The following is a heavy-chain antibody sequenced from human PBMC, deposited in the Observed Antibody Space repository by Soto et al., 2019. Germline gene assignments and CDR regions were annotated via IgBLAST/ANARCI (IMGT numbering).Heavy chain of an antibody. CDR3: ARVWSAVYYYYGMDV. D-gene: IGHD2-15*01. CDR2: IYYSGST. J-gene: IGHJ6*02. CDR1: GGSFSGYY. Sequence: PSGTLSLTCAVYGGSFSGYYWSWIRQHPGKGLEWIGYIYYSGSTYYNPSLKSRVTISVDTSKNQFSLKLSSVTAADTAVYYCARVWSAVYYYYGMDVWGQGTTVTVSS. V-gene: IGHV4-31*11.